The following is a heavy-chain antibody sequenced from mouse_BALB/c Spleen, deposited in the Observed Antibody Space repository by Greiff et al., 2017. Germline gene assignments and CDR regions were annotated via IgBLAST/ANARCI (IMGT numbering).Heavy chain of an antibody. Sequence: QVQLKESGAELAKPGASVKMSCKASGYTFTSYWMHWVKQRPGQGLEWIGYINPSTGYTEYNQKFKDKATLTADKSSSTAYMQLSSLTSEDSAVYYCAMRITTATSAWFAYWGQGTLVTVSA. CDR1: GYTFTSYW. V-gene: IGHV1-7*01. D-gene: IGHD1-2*01. CDR2: INPSTGYT. CDR3: AMRITTATSAWFAY. J-gene: IGHJ3*01.